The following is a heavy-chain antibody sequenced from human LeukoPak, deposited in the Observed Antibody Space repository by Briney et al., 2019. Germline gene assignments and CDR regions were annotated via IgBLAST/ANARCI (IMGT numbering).Heavy chain of an antibody. CDR3: AITPTGYKGIDA. Sequence: SETVSLTCSVYSGSFSDFYWLWLPQPPGKEREGFGECIHSGSTNTNPALRIRVTISVDTSKNQCSLKLSFVTAADTAVYYCAITPTGYKGIDAWGQGTTVTVSS. V-gene: IGHV4-34*12. CDR2: CIHSGST. CDR1: SGSFSDFY. D-gene: IGHD1-14*01. J-gene: IGHJ6*02.